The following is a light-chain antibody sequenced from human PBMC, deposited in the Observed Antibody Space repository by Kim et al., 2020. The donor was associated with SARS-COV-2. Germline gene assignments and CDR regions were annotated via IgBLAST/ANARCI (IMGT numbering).Light chain of an antibody. Sequence: VSVGERVTITCRASQDIRNDFGWYQQNPGRAPKRLICGASSLQSGVPSRFSGSRSVTEFTLTISSLQPEDFATYFCLQHNTYPLTFGQGTRLEIK. J-gene: IGKJ5*01. CDR2: GAS. CDR3: LQHNTYPLT. V-gene: IGKV1-17*01. CDR1: QDIRND.